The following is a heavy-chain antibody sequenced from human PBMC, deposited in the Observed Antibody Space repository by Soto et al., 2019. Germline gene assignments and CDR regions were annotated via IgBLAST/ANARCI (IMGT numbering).Heavy chain of an antibody. V-gene: IGHV1-18*01. CDR2: ISAYNCNT. Sequence: GASVKVSCKASGYTFTSYGITWVRQAPGQGLEWMGWISAYNCNTNSAQKLRDRVTMTVDTSTSTAYMEVRSLRSDDTAVYYCAREVLSIAAPDFWGQGTLVTVSS. CDR3: AREVLSIAAPDF. J-gene: IGHJ4*02. CDR1: GYTFTSYG. D-gene: IGHD3-3*02.